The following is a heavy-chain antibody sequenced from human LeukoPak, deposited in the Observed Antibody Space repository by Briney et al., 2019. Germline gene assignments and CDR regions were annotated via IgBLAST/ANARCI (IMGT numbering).Heavy chain of an antibody. D-gene: IGHD3-3*01. V-gene: IGHV4-39*01. CDR3: ARTVYDFWSGYHDY. Sequence: SETLSLTCTVSGASISSSSYYWGWIRQPPGKGPEWIGSIYYSGSTYYNPSLKSRVTISVDTSKNQFSLKLSSVTAADTAVYYCARTVYDFWSGYHDYWGQGTLVTVSS. CDR2: IYYSGST. J-gene: IGHJ4*02. CDR1: GASISSSSYY.